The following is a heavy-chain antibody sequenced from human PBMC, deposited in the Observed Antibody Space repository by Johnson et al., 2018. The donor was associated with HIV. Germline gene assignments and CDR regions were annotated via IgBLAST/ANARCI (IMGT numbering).Heavy chain of an antibody. CDR1: GFTVSSDY. J-gene: IGHJ3*02. CDR3: AKDFYHYDSSGYSAFDM. D-gene: IGHD3-22*01. CDR2: IYSGGRT. V-gene: IGHV3-66*01. Sequence: VQLVESGGGLIQPGGSLRLSCAASGFTVSSDYMNWVRQAPGKGLEWVSVIYSGGRTYYADSVKGRFTISRDNSKNTLYLQMNSLRAEDTAVYYCAKDFYHYDSSGYSAFDMWGQGTMVTVSS.